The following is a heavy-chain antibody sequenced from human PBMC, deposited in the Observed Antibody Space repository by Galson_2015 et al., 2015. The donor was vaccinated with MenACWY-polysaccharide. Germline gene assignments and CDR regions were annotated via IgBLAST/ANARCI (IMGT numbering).Heavy chain of an antibody. CDR2: INPSGGST. CDR3: ARGGYCSGGSCYAALALDY. J-gene: IGHJ4*02. V-gene: IGHV1-46*01. Sequence: SVKVSCKASGYTFTSYYMHWVRQAPGQGLEWMGIINPSGGSTSYAQKFQGRVTMTRDTSTSTVYMELSSLRSEDTAVYYCARGGYCSGGSCYAALALDYWGQGTLVTVSS. D-gene: IGHD2-15*01. CDR1: GYTFTSYY.